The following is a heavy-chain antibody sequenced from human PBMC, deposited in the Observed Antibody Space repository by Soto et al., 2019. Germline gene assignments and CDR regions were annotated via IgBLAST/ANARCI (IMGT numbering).Heavy chain of an antibody. J-gene: IGHJ6*02. V-gene: IGHV4-38-2*02. CDR2: IYYSGST. CDR3: ARDLDIVVVPAAIRRKDDYYYGMDV. D-gene: IGHD2-2*02. CDR1: GYSISSGYY. Sequence: SETLSLTCAVSGYSISSGYYWGWIRQPPGKGLEWIGSIYYSGSTYYNPSLKSRVTISVDTSKNQFSLKLSSVTAADTAVYYCARDLDIVVVPAAIRRKDDYYYGMDVWGPGTTVTVSS.